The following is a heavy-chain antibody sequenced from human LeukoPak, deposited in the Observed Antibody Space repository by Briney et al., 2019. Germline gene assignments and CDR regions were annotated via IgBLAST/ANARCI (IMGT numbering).Heavy chain of an antibody. CDR2: ISSSGTTI. D-gene: IGHD6-25*01. CDR1: GFTFSDYY. J-gene: IGHJ6*03. V-gene: IGHV3-11*01. CDR3: ARSIAAADGGVYYYMDV. Sequence: PGGSLRLSCVASGFTFSDYYMSWIRQAPGKGLEWISYISSSGTTIYYTDSVKGRLTISRDSAKNSLYLQMNSLRAEDTAVYFCARSIAAADGGVYYYMDVWGKGTTVTISS.